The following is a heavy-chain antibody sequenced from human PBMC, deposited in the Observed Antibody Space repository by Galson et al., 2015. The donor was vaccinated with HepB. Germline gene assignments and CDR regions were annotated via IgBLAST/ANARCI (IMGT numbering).Heavy chain of an antibody. D-gene: IGHD1-26*01. CDR1: GLTFSNAW. CDR3: TTDQLVGESNSGNYYYYGMDV. V-gene: IGHV3-15*01. Sequence: SLRLSCAASGLTFSNAWMSWVRQAPGKGLEWVGRIKSKTDGGTTDYAAPVKGRFTISRDDSKNTLYLQMNSLKTKDTAVYYCTTDQLVGESNSGNYYYYGMDVWGQGTTVTVSS. CDR2: IKSKTDGGTT. J-gene: IGHJ6*02.